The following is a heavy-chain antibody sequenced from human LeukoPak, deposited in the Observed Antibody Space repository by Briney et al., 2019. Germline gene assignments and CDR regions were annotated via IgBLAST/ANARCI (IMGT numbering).Heavy chain of an antibody. J-gene: IGHJ4*02. CDR2: INHSGST. V-gene: IGHV4-34*01. CDR3: ARGRHSSSSDY. Sequence: SETLSLTCAVYGGSFSGYYWSWIRQPPGKGLEWIGEINHSGSTNYNPSLKSRVTISVDTSKNQFSLKLSSVTAADTAVYYCARGRHSSSSDYWGQGTLVTVSS. D-gene: IGHD6-6*01. CDR1: GGSFSGYY.